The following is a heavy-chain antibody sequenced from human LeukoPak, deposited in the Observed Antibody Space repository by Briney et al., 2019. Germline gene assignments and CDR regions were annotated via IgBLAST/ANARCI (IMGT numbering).Heavy chain of an antibody. CDR3: ARELVSVPAAPFDY. D-gene: IGHD2-2*01. CDR2: IYTGGST. J-gene: IGHJ4*02. CDR1: GGSISSYY. Sequence: SETLSLTCTVSGGSISSYYWSWIQQPAGKGLEWIGRIYTGGSTNYNPSLKSRVTMSVDTSKNQFSLKLSSVTAADTAVYYCARELVSVPAAPFDYWGQGTLVTVSS. V-gene: IGHV4-4*07.